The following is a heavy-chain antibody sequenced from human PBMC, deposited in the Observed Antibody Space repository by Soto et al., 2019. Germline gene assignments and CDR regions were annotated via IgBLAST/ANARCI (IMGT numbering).Heavy chain of an antibody. V-gene: IGHV3-48*03. CDR3: ASPPHDRGELYFDY. D-gene: IGHD1-26*01. J-gene: IGHJ4*02. CDR2: ISSSGSTI. Sequence: GGSLRLSCAASGFTFSSYEMNWVRQAPGKGLEWVSYISSSGSTIYYADSVKGRFTISRDNAKNSLYLQMTSLRAEDTAVYYCASPPHDRGELYFDYWGQGTLVTVSS. CDR1: GFTFSSYE.